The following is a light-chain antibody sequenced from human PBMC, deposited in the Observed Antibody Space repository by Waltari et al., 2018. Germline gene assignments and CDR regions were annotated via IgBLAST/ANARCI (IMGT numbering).Light chain of an antibody. Sequence: SSELAQDPAVSVALGQTVRITCQGDSPSTDYVSWFHQKTGQAPELVIYGKNNRPSGIPDRFSASSSGSTASLTIIGAQAEDEADYYCHSRDSSGDVLIGGGTKLTVV. J-gene: IGLJ2*01. CDR1: SPSTDY. CDR2: GKN. CDR3: HSRDSSGDVL. V-gene: IGLV3-19*01.